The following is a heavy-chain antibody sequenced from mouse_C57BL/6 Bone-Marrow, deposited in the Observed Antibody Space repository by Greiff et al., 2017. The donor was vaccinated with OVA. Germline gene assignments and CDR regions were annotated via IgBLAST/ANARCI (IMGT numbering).Heavy chain of an antibody. CDR2: ISDGGSYT. V-gene: IGHV5-4*03. CDR3: NYFDY. Sequence: EVKLVESGGGLVKPGGSLKLSCAASGFTFSSYAMSWVRQTPEKRLEWVATISDGGSYTYYPDNVKGRFTISRDNAKNNLYLQMSHLKSEDTAMYYCNYFDYGGQGTTLTVSS. CDR1: GFTFSSYA. J-gene: IGHJ2*01.